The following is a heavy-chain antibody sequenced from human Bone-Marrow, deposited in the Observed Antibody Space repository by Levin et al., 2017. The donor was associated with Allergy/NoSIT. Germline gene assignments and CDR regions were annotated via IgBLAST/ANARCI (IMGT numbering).Heavy chain of an antibody. CDR2: INPNSGGT. J-gene: IGHJ6*03. V-gene: IGHV1-2*02. D-gene: IGHD6-25*01. CDR1: GYIFTDYY. CDR3: ASSVTSGTNTNYYYYMDV. Sequence: GESLKISCKASGYIFTDYYLHWVRQAPGQGLEWVGWINPNSGGTDYAKKFQGRVTMTRDKSITTAYVELNRLRSDDTAVYYCASSVTSGTNTNYYYYMDVWGKGTTVTVSS.